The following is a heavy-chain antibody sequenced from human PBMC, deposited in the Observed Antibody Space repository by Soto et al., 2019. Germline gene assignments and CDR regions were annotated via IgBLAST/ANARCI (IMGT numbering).Heavy chain of an antibody. CDR2: IKSKIDGGTT. Sequence: EVQLVESGGGLVKPGGSLRLSCAASGVTFSKAWMNWVRQAPGKGLEWVGRIKSKIDGGTTDYAAPVNGRFTISRDESKNTQYLQMNSLKTEDTAVYYCTTYCSSTSCDSYYYHTMDVCGQGTTVTVSS. J-gene: IGHJ6*02. D-gene: IGHD2-2*01. CDR3: TTYCSSTSCDSYYYHTMDV. CDR1: GVTFSKAW. V-gene: IGHV3-15*07.